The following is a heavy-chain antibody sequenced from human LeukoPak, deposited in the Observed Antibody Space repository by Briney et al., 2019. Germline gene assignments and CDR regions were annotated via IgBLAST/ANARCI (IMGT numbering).Heavy chain of an antibody. V-gene: IGHV4-39*01. D-gene: IGHD5-18*01. CDR2: IFYSGST. J-gene: IGHJ4*02. CDR1: GGSISSSSYY. CDR3: ASYGYSYNYYFDY. Sequence: SETLSLTCTVSGGSISSSSYYWGWIRQPPGKGLEWMGSIFYSGSTYYNPSLKSRVTISVDTSKNQFSLKLSSVTAADTAVYYCASYGYSYNYYFDYWGQGTLVTVSS.